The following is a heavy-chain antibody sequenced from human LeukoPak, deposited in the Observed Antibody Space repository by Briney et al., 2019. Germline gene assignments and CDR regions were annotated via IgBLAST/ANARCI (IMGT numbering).Heavy chain of an antibody. J-gene: IGHJ4*02. CDR2: IYHSGST. Sequence: SETRSLTCTVSGYSVSSGYYWGWIRQPPGKGLEWIGSIYHSGSTYYNPSLKSRVTISVDTSKNQFSLKLSSVTAADTAVYYCASGYREFVVTYWGQGTLVTVSS. CDR3: ASGYREFVVTY. V-gene: IGHV4-38-2*02. CDR1: GYSVSSGYY. D-gene: IGHD2-21*01.